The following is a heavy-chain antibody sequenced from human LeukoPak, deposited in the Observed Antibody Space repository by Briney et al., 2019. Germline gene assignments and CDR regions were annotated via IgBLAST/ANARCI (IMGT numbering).Heavy chain of an antibody. CDR1: GGSMNINDYY. CDR2: IYYTGTT. V-gene: IGHV4-39*07. D-gene: IGHD1-1*01. Sequence: PSETLSLTCSVFGGSMNINDYYWAWIRQPPGKGLEWIGSIYYTGTTYYNPSLNYRVTISVDTSNNQFSLRLTSVTAADAAVYYCARDSIRVQTGTTPWGRGTLVTVSS. J-gene: IGHJ5*02. CDR3: ARDSIRVQTGTTP.